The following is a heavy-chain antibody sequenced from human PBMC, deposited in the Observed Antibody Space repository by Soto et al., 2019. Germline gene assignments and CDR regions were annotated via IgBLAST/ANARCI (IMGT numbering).Heavy chain of an antibody. D-gene: IGHD6-13*01. CDR3: AKDRAPYSSSWYISWDY. CDR2: ISGSGGST. V-gene: IGHV3-23*01. Sequence: GSLRLSCAASGFTFSSYAMSWVRQAPGKGLEWVSAISGSGGSTYYADSVKGRFTISRDNSKNTLYLQMNSLRAEDTAVYYCAKDRAPYSSSWYISWDYWGQGTLVTVSS. J-gene: IGHJ4*02. CDR1: GFTFSSYA.